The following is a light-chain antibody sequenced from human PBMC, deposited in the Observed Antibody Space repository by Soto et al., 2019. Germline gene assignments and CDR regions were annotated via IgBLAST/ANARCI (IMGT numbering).Light chain of an antibody. Sequence: EIVMTQSPGTLSVSPGERATLSCGASQSVSSYLAWYQQKPGQAPRLLIYGASSRATGIPDRFSGSGSGTDFTLTISRLEPEDFAVYYCQQYGSSARTFGQGTKVDIK. CDR1: QSVSSY. CDR3: QQYGSSART. J-gene: IGKJ1*01. CDR2: GAS. V-gene: IGKV3-20*01.